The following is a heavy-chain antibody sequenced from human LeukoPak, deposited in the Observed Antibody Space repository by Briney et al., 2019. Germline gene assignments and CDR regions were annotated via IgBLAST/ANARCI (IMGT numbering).Heavy chain of an antibody. J-gene: IGHJ4*02. CDR1: GFTFSSYG. D-gene: IGHD6-25*01. CDR3: AKAAYFDY. CDR2: ISYDGSNK. Sequence: PGGSLRLSCAASGFTFSSYGMHRVRQAPGKGLEWVAVISYDGSNKYYADSVKGRFTISRDNSKNTLYLQMNSLRAEDTAVYYCAKAAYFDYWGQGTLVTVSS. V-gene: IGHV3-30*18.